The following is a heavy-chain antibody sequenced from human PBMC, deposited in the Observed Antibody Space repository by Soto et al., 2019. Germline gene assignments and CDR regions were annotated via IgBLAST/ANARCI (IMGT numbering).Heavy chain of an antibody. J-gene: IGHJ4*02. CDR2: ISGSGVST. V-gene: IGHV3-23*01. Sequence: EVQLLESGGGLAQPGGSLRLSCAASGFTFSSYAMSWVRQDPGKGLEWVSAISGSGVSTYYADSVKGRFTISRDNSKNTLYLQMNSLRAEDTAVYYCAKSPGMYYYDSSGYYHYDYWGQGTLVTVSS. CDR3: AKSPGMYYYDSSGYYHYDY. CDR1: GFTFSSYA. D-gene: IGHD3-22*01.